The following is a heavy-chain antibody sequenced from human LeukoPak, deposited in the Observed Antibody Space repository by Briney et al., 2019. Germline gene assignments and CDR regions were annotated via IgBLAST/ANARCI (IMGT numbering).Heavy chain of an antibody. J-gene: IGHJ4*02. CDR1: GYTFTTYD. V-gene: IGHV1-8*01. Sequence: EASVKVSCKASGYTFTTYDINWVRQATGQGLEWMGWMSPNSGNTGYAQKFQGRVAMTSDTSISTAYMELSRLTSDDTAVYYCARTPPNWGADYWGQGTLVTVSS. CDR3: ARTPPNWGADY. D-gene: IGHD7-27*01. CDR2: MSPNSGNT.